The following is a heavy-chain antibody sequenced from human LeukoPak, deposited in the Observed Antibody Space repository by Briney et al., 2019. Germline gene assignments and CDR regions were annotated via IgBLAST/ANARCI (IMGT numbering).Heavy chain of an antibody. Sequence: PGGSLTLSCAASGFTFCSIAIKRLPPAPGKGLEGVSGINGSSNSTYHADPVKGRFTISTDNSKNTRYLQTDSLRAEDTAVYYCAKPDSGDYPFDYWGQGTLVTVSS. V-gene: IGHV3-23*01. J-gene: IGHJ4*02. D-gene: IGHD4-17*01. CDR2: INGSSNST. CDR3: AKPDSGDYPFDY. CDR1: GFTFCSIA.